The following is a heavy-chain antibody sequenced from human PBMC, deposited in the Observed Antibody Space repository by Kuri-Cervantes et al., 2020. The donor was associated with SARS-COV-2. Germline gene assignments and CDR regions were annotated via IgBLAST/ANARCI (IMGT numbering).Heavy chain of an antibody. CDR1: GCTFSNYS. J-gene: IGHJ5*02. CDR3: AGGGSTDYDFWSGFYRGWNWFDH. V-gene: IGHV3-21*01. Sequence: GESLKISCAASGCTFSNYSMNWVRQAPGKGLEWVSSISSSSSYIYYADSVKGRFTISRDNAKNTPYLHMNSLRAEDTAVYYCAGGGSTDYDFWSGFYRGWNWFDHWGQGTLVTVSS. CDR2: ISSSSSYI. D-gene: IGHD3-3*01.